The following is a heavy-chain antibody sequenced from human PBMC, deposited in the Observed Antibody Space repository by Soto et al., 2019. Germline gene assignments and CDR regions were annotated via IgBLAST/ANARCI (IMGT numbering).Heavy chain of an antibody. CDR1: GFSVRDYH. J-gene: IGHJ6*02. CDR3: ARAGRRGYDMDV. Sequence: EVQLVESGGDLVQPGGSQRLSCAVSGFSVRDYHMNWVRQVPGRGLEWVSYISQGNRAIYYADSVKGRFTISRDDAKNSVSLQMNSLRAEDTAVYYCARAGRRGYDMDVWGQGTTVTVSS. V-gene: IGHV3-48*01. CDR2: ISQGNRAI.